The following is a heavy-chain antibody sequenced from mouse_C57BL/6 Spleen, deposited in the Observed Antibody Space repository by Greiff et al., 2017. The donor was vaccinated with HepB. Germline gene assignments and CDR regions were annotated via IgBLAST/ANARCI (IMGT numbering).Heavy chain of an antibody. CDR3: ARDYYGSSYDFAY. V-gene: IGHV1-81*01. Sequence: VKLVESGAELARPGATVKLSCKASGYTFTSYGISWVKQRTGQGLEWIGEIYPRSGNTYYNEKFKGKATLTADKSSSTAYMELRSLTSEDSAVYFCARDYYGSSYDFAYWGQGTLVTVSA. D-gene: IGHD1-1*01. CDR2: IYPRSGNT. CDR1: GYTFTSYG. J-gene: IGHJ3*01.